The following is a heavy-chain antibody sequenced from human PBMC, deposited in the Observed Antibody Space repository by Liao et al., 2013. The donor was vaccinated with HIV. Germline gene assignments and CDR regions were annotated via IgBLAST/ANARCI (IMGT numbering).Heavy chain of an antibody. V-gene: IGHV4-34*01. Sequence: QVQLQQWGAGLLKPSETLSLTCAVYGGSFSGYYWSWIRQPPGKGLEWIGEINHSGSTNYNPSLKSRVTISVETSKNQFSLKLSSVTAADTAVYYCARALPEEWSYFDYWGQGTLVTVSS. CDR1: GGSFSGYY. D-gene: IGHD1-14*01. CDR2: INHSGST. J-gene: IGHJ4*02. CDR3: ARALPEEWSYFDY.